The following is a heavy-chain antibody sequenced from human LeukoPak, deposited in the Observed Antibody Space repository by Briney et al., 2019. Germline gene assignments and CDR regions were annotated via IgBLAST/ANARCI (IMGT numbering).Heavy chain of an antibody. V-gene: IGHV4-59*01. J-gene: IGHJ3*02. CDR1: GGSISSYY. CDR3: ARTSITMIVEEHDAFDI. Sequence: PSETLSLTCTVSGGSISSYYWSWIRQPPGKGLEWIGYIYYSGSTNYNPSLKSRVTISADTSKNQFSLKLSSVTAADTAVYYCARTSITMIVEEHDAFDIWGQGTMVTVSS. D-gene: IGHD3-22*01. CDR2: IYYSGST.